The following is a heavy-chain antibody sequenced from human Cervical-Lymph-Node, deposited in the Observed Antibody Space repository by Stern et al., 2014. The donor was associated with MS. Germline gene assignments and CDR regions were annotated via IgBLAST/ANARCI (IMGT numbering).Heavy chain of an antibody. V-gene: IGHV5-51*01. CDR1: GYSFNIYW. J-gene: IGHJ6*02. CDR2: IYPDGSDN. CDR3: ARRGMDV. Sequence: EVQLEESGAEVKKPGESLTISCKGFGYSFNIYWIAWVRQRPGKGLEWMGVIYPDGSDNGYSPSLQGQVSSSGDKSISTAHLHLSSLKPSDTATYFCARRGMDVWGQGTSVTVSS.